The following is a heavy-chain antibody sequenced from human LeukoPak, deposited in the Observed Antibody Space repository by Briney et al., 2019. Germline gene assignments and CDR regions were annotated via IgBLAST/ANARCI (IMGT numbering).Heavy chain of an antibody. Sequence: SETLSLTCAVYGGSFSGYYWSWIRQPPGKGLEWIGEINHSGSTNYNPSLKSRVTISVDKSKNQFSLKLSSVTAADTAVYYCARYSSGWYGGFDYWGQGTLVTVSS. CDR1: GGSFSGYY. V-gene: IGHV4-34*01. CDR3: ARYSSGWYGGFDY. J-gene: IGHJ4*02. CDR2: INHSGST. D-gene: IGHD6-19*01.